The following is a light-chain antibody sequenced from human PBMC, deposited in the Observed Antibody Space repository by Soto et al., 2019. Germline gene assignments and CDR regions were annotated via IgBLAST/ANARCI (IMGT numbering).Light chain of an antibody. CDR1: QSVSSN. CDR2: GAS. V-gene: IGKV3-15*01. J-gene: IGKJ3*01. Sequence: EIVMTQSPATLSVSPGERATLSCRASQSVSSNLAWYQQKPGQAPGLLIYGASTRATGIPARFSGSGSGTEFTLTISSLQSEDFAVYYCHQYNNWPRFTFGPGTKVDIK. CDR3: HQYNNWPRFT.